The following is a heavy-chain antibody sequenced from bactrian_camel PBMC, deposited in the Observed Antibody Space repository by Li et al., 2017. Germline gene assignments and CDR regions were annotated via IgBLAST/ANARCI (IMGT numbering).Heavy chain of an antibody. J-gene: IGHJ4*01. V-gene: IGHV3S40*01. D-gene: IGHD1*01. CDR1: GFAISTYD. CDR3: SKDVEHNV. Sequence: VQLVESGGGLVQPGGSLRLSCAASGFAISTYDMSWVRQAPGKGLEWVSAILSSGSRTYYADSVKGRFTISRDNAKNTLYLQLNSLKAEDTAMYYCSKDVEHNVWGQGTQVTVS. CDR2: ILSSGSRT.